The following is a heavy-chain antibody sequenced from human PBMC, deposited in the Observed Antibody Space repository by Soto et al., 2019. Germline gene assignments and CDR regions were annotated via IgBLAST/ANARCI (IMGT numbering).Heavy chain of an antibody. Sequence: EVQLLESGGGLVQPGGSRRLSCAASGFNFKTYAMSWVRQAPGRGLEWVSAISSSGSRTYYADSVKGRFTISRDNSKNALFLEMNNLRAEDTAIYYCAREDYDRNWFDSWGQGTLVTVAS. D-gene: IGHD3-3*01. CDR3: AREDYDRNWFDS. CDR2: ISSSGSRT. CDR1: GFNFKTYA. J-gene: IGHJ5*01. V-gene: IGHV3-23*01.